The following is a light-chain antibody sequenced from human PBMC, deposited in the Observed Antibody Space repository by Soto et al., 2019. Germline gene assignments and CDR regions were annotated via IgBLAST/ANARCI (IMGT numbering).Light chain of an antibody. CDR2: DAS. Sequence: EIVLTQSPATLSLSPGERATLSCRASQSISSDLAWYQQKPGQAPRLFXYDASNRVTGIPARFXGSGXGTXXXXXXXXXEPEDFAXYYCQQRSXXPRTFGQGTKVEIK. CDR3: QQRSXXPRT. V-gene: IGKV3-11*01. J-gene: IGKJ1*01. CDR1: QSISSD.